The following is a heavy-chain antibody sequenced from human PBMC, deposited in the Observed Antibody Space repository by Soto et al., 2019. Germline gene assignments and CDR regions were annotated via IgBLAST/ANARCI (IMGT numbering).Heavy chain of an antibody. CDR2: MNPNSGNT. J-gene: IGHJ4*02. Sequence: ASVKVSCKASGYTFTSYDINWVRQATGQGLEWMGWMNPNSGNTGYAQKFQGRVTMTRNTSISTAYMELSSLRSEDTAVYYCARAITMVRGVILNYWGQGTLVTVSS. CDR3: ARAITMVRGVILNY. D-gene: IGHD3-10*01. CDR1: GYTFTSYD. V-gene: IGHV1-8*01.